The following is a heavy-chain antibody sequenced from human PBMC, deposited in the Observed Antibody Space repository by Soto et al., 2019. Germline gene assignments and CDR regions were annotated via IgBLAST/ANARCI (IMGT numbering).Heavy chain of an antibody. Sequence: QVQLQESGPGLVKPSQTLSLTCTVSGGSISSGGYYWSWIRQHPGKGLEWLGYIYYSGSTYYNPSLKSRVTISVDASKNQFSLKLSSVTDADTAVYYCARDRTQGELVFAYWGQGTMVTVSS. CDR3: ARDRTQGELVFAY. J-gene: IGHJ4*02. D-gene: IGHD1-26*01. CDR1: GGSISSGGYY. CDR2: IYYSGST. V-gene: IGHV4-31*03.